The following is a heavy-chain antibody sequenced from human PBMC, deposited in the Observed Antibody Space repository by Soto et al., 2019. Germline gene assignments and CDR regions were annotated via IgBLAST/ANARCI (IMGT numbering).Heavy chain of an antibody. V-gene: IGHV4-59*01. J-gene: IGHJ1*01. CDR3: ERVHGDGYNTVTEF. CDR2: MYYSGST. D-gene: IGHD5-12*01. Sequence: SETLSLTCTVSGASIRSYYWSWIRQPPGKGLECIGYMYYSGSTNYNPSLKSRATISVDTSKNQFSLILSSVTAADTAIYYCERVHGDGYNTVTEFWGQGTLVTVS. CDR1: GASIRSYY.